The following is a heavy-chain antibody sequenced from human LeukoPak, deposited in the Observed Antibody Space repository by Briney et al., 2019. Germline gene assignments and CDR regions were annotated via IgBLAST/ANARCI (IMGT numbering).Heavy chain of an antibody. J-gene: IGHJ4*02. D-gene: IGHD3-16*01. CDR3: ARSEIWGSNGDY. CDR2: IYYSGST. V-gene: IGHV4-59*01. Sequence: PSETLSLTCTVSGGPISSYYWSWIRQPPGKGLEWIGYIYYSGSTNYNPSLKSRVTISVDTSKNQFSLKLSSVTAADTAVYYCARSEIWGSNGDYWGQGTLVTVSS. CDR1: GGPISSYY.